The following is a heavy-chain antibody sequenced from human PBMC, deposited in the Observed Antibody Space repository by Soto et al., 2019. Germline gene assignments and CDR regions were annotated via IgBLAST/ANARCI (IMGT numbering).Heavy chain of an antibody. D-gene: IGHD6-19*01. CDR1: GGTFSSYA. CDR3: ARDEGIAVAGPIDY. CDR2: IIPIFGTA. V-gene: IGHV1-69*13. J-gene: IGHJ4*02. Sequence: ASVKVSCKASGGTFSSYAISWVRQAPGQGLEWMGGIIPIFGTANYAQKFQGRVTITADESTSTAYMELSSLRSEDTAVYYCARDEGIAVAGPIDYWGQGTLVTVSS.